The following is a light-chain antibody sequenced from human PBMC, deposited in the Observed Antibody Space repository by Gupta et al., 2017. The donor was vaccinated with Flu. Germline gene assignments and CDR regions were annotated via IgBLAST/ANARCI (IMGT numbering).Light chain of an antibody. Sequence: SSLSASVGDRVTITCRGSKSISNYLNWYQKKPGEAAKLLVYRAASLQSGVPSRFSGSGSGTELTVTISSLQPADCGSYFCQQTYTTPLLTFGPGTKVDIK. CDR1: KSISNY. J-gene: IGKJ3*01. CDR2: RAA. V-gene: IGKV1-39*01. CDR3: QQTYTTPLLT.